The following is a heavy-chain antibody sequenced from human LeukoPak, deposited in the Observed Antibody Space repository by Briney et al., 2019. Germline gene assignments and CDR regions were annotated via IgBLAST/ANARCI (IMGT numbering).Heavy chain of an antibody. Sequence: GGSLRLSCAASGLTFSNAWMSWVRQAPGQGLEWVARIKTKTDGETTEYAAPVKGRFTISRDDSKNTLYLQMNSLKTEDTAVYYCTTDYYDYVWGSYRPDYWGQGTLVTVSS. CDR1: GLTFSNAW. V-gene: IGHV3-15*01. J-gene: IGHJ4*02. CDR2: IKTKTDGETT. D-gene: IGHD3-16*02. CDR3: TTDYYDYVWGSYRPDY.